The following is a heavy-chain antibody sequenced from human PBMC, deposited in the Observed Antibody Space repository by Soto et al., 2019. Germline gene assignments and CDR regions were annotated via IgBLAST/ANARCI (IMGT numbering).Heavy chain of an antibody. D-gene: IGHD3-10*01. CDR2: IYYSGSS. V-gene: IGHV4-39*01. Sequence: QLQLQESGPGLVKPSETLSLTCTVSGGSISSSSYYWGWIRQPPGKGLERIGGIYYSGSSYYNSSLKSRFTISLDTSKNQFSLKLSSVTAADTAVYYCATLWFGEGNYWCQGTLVTVSS. CDR3: ATLWFGEGNY. CDR1: GGSISSSSYY. J-gene: IGHJ4*02.